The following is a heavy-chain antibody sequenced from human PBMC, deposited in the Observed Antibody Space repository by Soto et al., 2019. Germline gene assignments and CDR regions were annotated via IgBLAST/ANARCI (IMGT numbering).Heavy chain of an antibody. V-gene: IGHV1-69*13. CDR2: IIPIFGTA. Sequence: SVKVSCKASGGTFSSYAISWVRQAPGQGLEWMGGIIPIFGTANYAQKFQGRVTITADESTSTAYMELSSLRSEDTAVYYCARDRGGITGTQLRNQYGMDVWGQGTKVTVSS. D-gene: IGHD1-20*01. CDR3: ARDRGGITGTQLRNQYGMDV. CDR1: GGTFSSYA. J-gene: IGHJ6*02.